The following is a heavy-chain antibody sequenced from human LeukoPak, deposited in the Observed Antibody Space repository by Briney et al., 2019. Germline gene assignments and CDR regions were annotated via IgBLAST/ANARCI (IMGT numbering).Heavy chain of an antibody. D-gene: IGHD3-22*01. CDR2: IKQDGSDK. J-gene: IGHJ4*02. Sequence: PGGSLRLSCAASGFTFTKYWMTWVRQAPGKGLEWVGNIKQDGSDKNYMDSVKGRFTISRDNTKNSVYLQMSSLRAEDTAVYYCARMLYYYDSKEFDYWGQGTLVTVSS. CDR3: ARMLYYYDSKEFDY. V-gene: IGHV3-7*01. CDR1: GFTFTKYW.